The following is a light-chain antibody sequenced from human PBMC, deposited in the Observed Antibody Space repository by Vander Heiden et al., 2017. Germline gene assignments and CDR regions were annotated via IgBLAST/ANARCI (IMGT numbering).Light chain of an antibody. CDR1: QSVSSHY. Sequence: IVLTQSPGTLSLSPGERATLSCRASQSVSSHYLGWYQQNPGQAPRLLMDGASNRATSIPDRFSGSGSGTDFTLTSSILDPEDFAVYYWQQDGSSRTFGQGTKVEIK. V-gene: IGKV3-20*01. J-gene: IGKJ1*01. CDR2: GAS. CDR3: QQDGSSRT.